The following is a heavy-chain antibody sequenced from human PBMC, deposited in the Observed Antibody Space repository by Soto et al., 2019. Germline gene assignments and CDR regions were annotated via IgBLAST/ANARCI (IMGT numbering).Heavy chain of an antibody. J-gene: IGHJ4*02. Sequence: ASVKVSCKASGCTFSSYAISWVRQAPGQGLEWMGGIIPIFGTANYAQKFQGRVTITADESTSTAYMELSSLRSEDTAVYYCARGGSSGSYYVNYFDYWGQGTLVTVSS. V-gene: IGHV1-69*13. CDR1: GCTFSSYA. D-gene: IGHD3-22*01. CDR3: ARGGSSGSYYVNYFDY. CDR2: IIPIFGTA.